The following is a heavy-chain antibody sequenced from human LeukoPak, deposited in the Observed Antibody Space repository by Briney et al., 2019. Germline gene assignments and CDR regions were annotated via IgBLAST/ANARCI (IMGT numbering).Heavy chain of an antibody. J-gene: IGHJ3*02. Sequence: SGPTLVNPTQTLTLTCTFSGFSLSTSGMCVSWIRQPPGKALAWLARIDWDDDQYYSTSLKTRLTISKDTSKNQVFLTMTNMDPVDTATYYCARITAARLHAFDIWGQGTMVTVSS. D-gene: IGHD6-6*01. CDR3: ARITAARLHAFDI. V-gene: IGHV2-70*11. CDR2: IDWDDDQ. CDR1: GFSLSTSGMC.